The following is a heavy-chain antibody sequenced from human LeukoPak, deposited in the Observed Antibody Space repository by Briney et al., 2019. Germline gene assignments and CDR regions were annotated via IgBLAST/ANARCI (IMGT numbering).Heavy chain of an antibody. V-gene: IGHV3-23*01. CDR3: AKVSTVVTHFDY. D-gene: IGHD4-23*01. CDR1: GFTFSSYW. Sequence: PGGSLRLSCAASGFTFSSYWMHWVRQAPGKGLEWVSAISGSGGSTYYADSVKGRFTISRDNSKNTLYLQMNSLRAEDTAVYYCAKVSTVVTHFDYWGQGTLVTVSS. J-gene: IGHJ4*02. CDR2: ISGSGGST.